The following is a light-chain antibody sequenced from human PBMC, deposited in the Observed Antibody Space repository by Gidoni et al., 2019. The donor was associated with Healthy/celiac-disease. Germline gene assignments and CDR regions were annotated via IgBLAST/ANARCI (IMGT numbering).Light chain of an antibody. J-gene: IGKJ1*01. CDR2: AAS. CDR3: QQSYSTPRT. V-gene: IGKV1-39*01. CDR1: QSISSY. Sequence: DIQMAQSPSSLSASVGDRVTIPCRASQSISSYLNWYQQKPGQAPKLLIYAASSWQSGVPARFSGSGSGTEFTLTISSLQPEDFATYYCQQSYSTPRTFGQGTKVEIK.